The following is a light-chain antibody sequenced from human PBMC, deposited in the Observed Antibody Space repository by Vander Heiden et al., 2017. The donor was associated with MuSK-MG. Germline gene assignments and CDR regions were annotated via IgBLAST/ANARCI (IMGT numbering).Light chain of an antibody. V-gene: IGLV1-44*01. CDR2: SNN. CDR3: AAWDDSLNGL. J-gene: IGLJ2*01. CDR1: SSNIGSNT. Sequence: QSVLTQPPSASGTPGQRVTISCSGSSSNIGSNTVNWYQQLPGTAPKLLLYSNNRRPSGVPGRFSGSKSGTSASLAISGLQSEDEADYYCAAWDDSLNGLFGGGTKLTVL.